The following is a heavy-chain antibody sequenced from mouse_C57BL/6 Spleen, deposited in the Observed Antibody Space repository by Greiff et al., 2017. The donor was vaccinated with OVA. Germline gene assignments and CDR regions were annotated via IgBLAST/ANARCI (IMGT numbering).Heavy chain of an antibody. V-gene: IGHV2-2*01. J-gene: IGHJ2*01. CDR2: IWSGGST. CDR3: ARNAVENTTGVAHFDY. Sequence: VKLQESGPGLVQPSQSLSITCTVSGFSLTSYGVHWVRQSPGKGLEWLGVIWSGGSTDYNAAFISRLSISKDNSKIQVFFKMNSLQADDTAKYYCARNAVENTTGVAHFDYWGQGTTLTVSS. D-gene: IGHD1-1*01. CDR1: GFSLTSYG.